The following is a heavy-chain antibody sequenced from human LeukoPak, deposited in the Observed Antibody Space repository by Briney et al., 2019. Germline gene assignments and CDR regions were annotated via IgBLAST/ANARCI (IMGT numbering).Heavy chain of an antibody. Sequence: SETLSLTCTVSGGSISSYYWSWIRQPPGKGLEWIGYIYYSGSTNYNPSLKSRVTISVDTSKNQFSLKLSSVTAADTAVYYCARDSSSSFYYYWGQGTLVTVSS. V-gene: IGHV4-59*01. CDR2: IYYSGST. CDR3: ARDSSSSFYYY. J-gene: IGHJ4*02. D-gene: IGHD6-13*01. CDR1: GGSISSYY.